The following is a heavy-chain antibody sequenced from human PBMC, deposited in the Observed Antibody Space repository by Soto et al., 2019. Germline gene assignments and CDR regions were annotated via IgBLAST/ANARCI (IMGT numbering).Heavy chain of an antibody. CDR2: IWYDGSNK. V-gene: IGHV3-33*01. CDR3: ARGRYSSSWYLAY. Sequence: QVQLVESGGGVVQPGRSLRLSCAASGFTFSSYGMHWVRQAPGKGLEWVAVIWYDGSNKYYADSVKGRFTISRDNSKNTLYLQMNSLRAEDTAVYYCARGRYSSSWYLAYWGQGTLVPVSS. CDR1: GFTFSSYG. J-gene: IGHJ4*02. D-gene: IGHD6-13*01.